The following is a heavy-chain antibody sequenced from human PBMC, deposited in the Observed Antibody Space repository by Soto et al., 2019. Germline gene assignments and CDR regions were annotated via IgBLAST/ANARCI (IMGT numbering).Heavy chain of an antibody. CDR3: VRVALDSSGWLNAFDI. CDR2: ISNDGSNT. Sequence: GGSLRLSCAASGLPVSSYAMHWVRQATGKGLESVSAISNDGSNTYYGNSVKGRFTISRDNSKNTLYLQMGRLGAEDMAVYYCVRVALDSSGWLNAFDIWGQGTMVTVSS. V-gene: IGHV3-64*01. D-gene: IGHD6-19*01. CDR1: GLPVSSYA. J-gene: IGHJ3*02.